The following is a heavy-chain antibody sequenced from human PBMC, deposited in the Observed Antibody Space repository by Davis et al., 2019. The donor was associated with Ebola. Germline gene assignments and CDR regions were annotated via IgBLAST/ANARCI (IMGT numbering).Heavy chain of an antibody. Sequence: SLKISCAASGFTFSSYALHWVRQAPGKGLEWVAAISYDASNEYHADSMKGRFTISRDNSKNALYLQMNSLRAEDTAVYYCAKGRQQWIDHWGQGTLVTVSS. V-gene: IGHV3-30*18. CDR1: GFTFSSYA. J-gene: IGHJ4*02. CDR3: AKGRQQWIDH. D-gene: IGHD5-18*01. CDR2: ISYDASNE.